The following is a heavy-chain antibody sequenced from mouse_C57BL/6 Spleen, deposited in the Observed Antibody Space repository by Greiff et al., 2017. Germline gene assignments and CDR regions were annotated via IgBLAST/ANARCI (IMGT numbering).Heavy chain of an antibody. CDR3: ANPQEYGSSYNWFAY. V-gene: IGHV1-7*01. CDR2: INPSSGYT. CDR1: GYTFTSYW. Sequence: QVHVKQSGAELAKPGASVKLSCKASGYTFTSYWMHWVKQRPGQGLEWIGYINPSSGYTKYNQKFKDKATLTADKSSSTAYMQLSSLTYEDSAVYYCANPQEYGSSYNWFAYWGQGTLVTVSA. D-gene: IGHD1-1*01. J-gene: IGHJ3*01.